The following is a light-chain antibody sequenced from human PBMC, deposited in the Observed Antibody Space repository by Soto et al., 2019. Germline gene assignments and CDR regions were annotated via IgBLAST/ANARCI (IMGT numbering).Light chain of an antibody. V-gene: IGKV3-15*01. CDR1: QSVSSN. CDR3: QQYNNWPPYT. J-gene: IGKJ2*01. Sequence: EIVMTQSPATLSVSPGERATLSCRASQSVSSNLAWYQQKPGQAPRLPIYGASTRATGIPARFSGSGSGTEFTHTISSLQSEDFAFYYCQQYNNWPPYTFGQGTKLEIK. CDR2: GAS.